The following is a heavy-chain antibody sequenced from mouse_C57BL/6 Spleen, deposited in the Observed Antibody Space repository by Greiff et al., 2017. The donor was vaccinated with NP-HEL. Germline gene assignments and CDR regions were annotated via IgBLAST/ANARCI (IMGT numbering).Heavy chain of an antibody. CDR3: ARRGDPDWYFDV. D-gene: IGHD3-3*01. Sequence: VQLQQSGPGLVQPSQSLSITCTVSGFSLTSYGVPWVRPSPGKGLEWLGVLWSGGSTDYNAAFISRLSISTDKSKSQVFLKMNSRQAEDTAIYYCARRGDPDWYFDVWGTGTTVTVSS. CDR1: GFSLTSYG. CDR2: LWSGGST. V-gene: IGHV2-2*01. J-gene: IGHJ1*03.